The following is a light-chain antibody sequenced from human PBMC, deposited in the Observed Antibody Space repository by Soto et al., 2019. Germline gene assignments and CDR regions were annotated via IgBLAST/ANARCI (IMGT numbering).Light chain of an antibody. CDR3: QQYGSSPWT. J-gene: IGKJ1*01. CDR1: QSVSSSY. CDR2: GAS. V-gene: IGKV3-20*01. Sequence: EIGLTQSPGTLSLSPGERATLSCRASQSVSSSYLAWYQQKPGQAPRRLIYGASSRATGIPDRFSGSGSGTDFTLTISRLEPEDFALYYCQQYGSSPWTFGQGTKVEIK.